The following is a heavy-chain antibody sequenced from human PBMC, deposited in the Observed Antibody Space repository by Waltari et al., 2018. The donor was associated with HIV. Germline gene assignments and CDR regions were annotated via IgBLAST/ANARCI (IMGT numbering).Heavy chain of an antibody. CDR1: GGSVSSSSYY. Sequence: QVQLQESGPGLVKPSETLSLTCTVSGGSVSSSSYYWSWIRQPPGKGLEWIGYVYYSGSTNYNPSFRSRVTISADTSSNQFSLKLTSVTAADTAMYFCARGYYDSSGYYDYRKFGFWGQGTLVTVSS. J-gene: IGHJ4*02. CDR3: ARGYYDSSGYYDYRKFGF. V-gene: IGHV4-61*01. D-gene: IGHD3-22*01. CDR2: VYYSGST.